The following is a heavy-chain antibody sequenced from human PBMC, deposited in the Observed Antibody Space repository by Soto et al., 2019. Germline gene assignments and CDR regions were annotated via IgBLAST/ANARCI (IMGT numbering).Heavy chain of an antibody. CDR1: GFPFSSHW. CDR2: IDNTGSSA. V-gene: IGHV3-74*01. Sequence: EVRLVKSGGGLVQPGGSLRLSCAASGFPFSSHWLQWVRQVPGRGLVWVSRIDNTGSSAIYADSVRGRFTVSRDNAKDTLYLHMNSLRAEDTAVYYCATLNGYDYWGQGTLVTVSS. J-gene: IGHJ4*02. D-gene: IGHD5-12*01. CDR3: ATLNGYDY.